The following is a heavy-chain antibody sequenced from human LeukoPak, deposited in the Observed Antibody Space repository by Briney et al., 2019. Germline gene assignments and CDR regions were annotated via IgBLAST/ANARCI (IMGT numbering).Heavy chain of an antibody. Sequence: ASVKVSCKASGYTFSNYDINWVRQAPGQGLEWLGWMNPKSTNTGYAQKFQGRVSMTRNTSISTAYMELSSLRSEDTAVYFCAREPPDNYWFDPWGQGTLVTVSS. D-gene: IGHD1-14*01. CDR1: GYTFSNYD. CDR3: AREPPDNYWFDP. CDR2: MNPKSTNT. V-gene: IGHV1-8*01. J-gene: IGHJ5*02.